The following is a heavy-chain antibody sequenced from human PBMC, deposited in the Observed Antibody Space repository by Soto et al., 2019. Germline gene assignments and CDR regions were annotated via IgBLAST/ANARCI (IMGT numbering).Heavy chain of an antibody. D-gene: IGHD2-15*01. CDR2: INHSGST. V-gene: IGHV4-34*01. CDR1: GGSFSGYY. J-gene: IGHJ4*02. Sequence: QVQLQQWGAGLLKPSETLSLTCAVYGGSFSGYYWSWIRQPPGKGLEWIGEINHSGSTHYNPSLMIRVTIPLATSTPQFSLTLISVTVADTAVYYCARAAPRYCSGGICYSGRAYWGQGTLVTVSS. CDR3: ARAAPRYCSGGICYSGRAY.